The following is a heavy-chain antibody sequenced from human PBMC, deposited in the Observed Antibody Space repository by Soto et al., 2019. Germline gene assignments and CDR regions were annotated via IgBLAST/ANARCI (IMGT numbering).Heavy chain of an antibody. Sequence: QVQLQQWGAGLLKPSETLSLTCAVYGGSFSGYYWSWIRQPPGKGLEWIGEITHSGSTNYNPSLKGRVTISVDTSKSQCSLKLSSVTAADTAVYYCARDVMANNRYHWYFDLWGRGTLVTVSS. CDR3: ARDVMANNRYHWYFDL. J-gene: IGHJ2*01. D-gene: IGHD2-8*01. V-gene: IGHV4-34*01. CDR2: ITHSGST. CDR1: GGSFSGYY.